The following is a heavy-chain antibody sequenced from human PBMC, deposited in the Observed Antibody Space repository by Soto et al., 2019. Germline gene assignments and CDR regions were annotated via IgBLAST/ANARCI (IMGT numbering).Heavy chain of an antibody. Sequence: SETLSLTCTVSGGSITNSYWSWIRQSPGKGLQWIGYISYSGTSNYNPSLGSRVTISADTSRNQFSLQLASVTAADTAVYYCAIRGHAMLRGISSHYMDVWGKGTTVTVSS. D-gene: IGHD2-15*01. CDR3: AIRGHAMLRGISSHYMDV. V-gene: IGHV4-59*08. CDR2: ISYSGTS. J-gene: IGHJ6*03. CDR1: GGSITNSY.